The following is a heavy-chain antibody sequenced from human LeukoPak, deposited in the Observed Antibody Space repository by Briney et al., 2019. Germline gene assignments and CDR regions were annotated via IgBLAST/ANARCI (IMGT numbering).Heavy chain of an antibody. Sequence: GGSLRLSCAASGFTFDDYAMHWVRQAPGKGLEWVSGISWNSGSIGYADSVKGRFTISRDNAKNSLYLQMNSLRAEDMALYYCAKDSGATPLNWFDPWGQGTLVTVSS. V-gene: IGHV3-9*03. J-gene: IGHJ5*02. CDR1: GFTFDDYA. CDR3: AKDSGATPLNWFDP. CDR2: ISWNSGSI. D-gene: IGHD1-26*01.